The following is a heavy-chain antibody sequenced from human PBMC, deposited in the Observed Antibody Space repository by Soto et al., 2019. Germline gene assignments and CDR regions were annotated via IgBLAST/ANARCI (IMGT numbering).Heavy chain of an antibody. D-gene: IGHD6-13*01. CDR1: GDSVSSNSAA. CDR3: ASSSWYTWAFDY. V-gene: IGHV6-1*01. Sequence: PSQPLSLTCAISGDSVSSNSAAWNWIRQSPSRGLEWLGRTYYRSKWYNDYAVSVKSRITINPDTSKNQFSLQLNSVTPEDTAVYYCASSSWYTWAFDYWGQGTLVTVSS. CDR2: TYYRSKWYN. J-gene: IGHJ4*02.